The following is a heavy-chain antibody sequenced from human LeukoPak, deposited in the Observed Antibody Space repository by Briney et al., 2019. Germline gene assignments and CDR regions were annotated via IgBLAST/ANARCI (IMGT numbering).Heavy chain of an antibody. Sequence: SETLCLSCSVSGDSITSFDWSWVRQPAGKGLEWIGRIYSNEHTYSNPSLRGRVTISVDKSRNLVSLRLSSVAAADTGVYYCARDRGIGIVESRVVFDLWGQGTILTVSS. D-gene: IGHD4-23*01. CDR2: IYSNEHT. V-gene: IGHV4-4*07. CDR3: ARDRGIGIVESRVVFDL. CDR1: GDSITSFD. J-gene: IGHJ3*01.